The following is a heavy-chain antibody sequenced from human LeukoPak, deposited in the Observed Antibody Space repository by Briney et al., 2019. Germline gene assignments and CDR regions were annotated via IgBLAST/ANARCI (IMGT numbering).Heavy chain of an antibody. V-gene: IGHV1-8*01. D-gene: IGHD1-26*01. CDR3: ARWETVGAIFDY. Sequence: GASVKVSCKASGYTFTSYDINWVRQATGQGLEWMGWMNPNSGNTGYAQKFQGRVTMIRNTSISTAYMELSSLRSEDTAVYYCARWETVGAIFDYWGQGTLVTVSS. CDR2: MNPNSGNT. CDR1: GYTFTSYD. J-gene: IGHJ4*02.